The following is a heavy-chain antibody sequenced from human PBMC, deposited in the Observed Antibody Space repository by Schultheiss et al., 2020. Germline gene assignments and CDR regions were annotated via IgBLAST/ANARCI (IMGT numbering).Heavy chain of an antibody. Sequence: GESLKISCAASGFTFSSYWMSWVRQAPGKGLEWVANIKQDGSEKYYVDSVKGRFTISRDNAKNSLYLQMNSLRAEDTAVYYCARDSTQWGAFDIWGQGTMVTVSS. CDR3: ARDSTQWGAFDI. D-gene: IGHD6-19*01. CDR2: IKQDGSEK. V-gene: IGHV3-7*01. CDR1: GFTFSSYW. J-gene: IGHJ3*02.